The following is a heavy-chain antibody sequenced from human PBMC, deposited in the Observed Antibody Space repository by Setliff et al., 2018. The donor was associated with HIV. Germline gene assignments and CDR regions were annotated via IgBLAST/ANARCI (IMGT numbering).Heavy chain of an antibody. CDR2: IYNCGNS. CDR1: GASISDYY. J-gene: IGHJ6*02. Sequence: SDSLSLTCTVSGASISDYYWNWIRQPPGKGLEWIATIYNCGNSVSNPSRKSRVTISIDTSKNHFSLTLNSVTAADSAVYYCARVEAKVRGATYGMDVWGQGTTVTVSS. CDR3: ARVEAKVRGATYGMDV. D-gene: IGHD3-10*01. V-gene: IGHV4-59*07.